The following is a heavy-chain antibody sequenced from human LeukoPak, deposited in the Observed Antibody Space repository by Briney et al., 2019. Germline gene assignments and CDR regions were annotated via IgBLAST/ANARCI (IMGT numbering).Heavy chain of an antibody. CDR3: ARDDPTYYYGSGSYGY. Sequence: ASVKVSCKASGYTFTSYGISWVRQAPGQGLEWMGWISAYNGDTNYAQKLQGRVTMTTDTSTSTAYMELRSLRSDDTAVYYCARDDPTYYYGSGSYGYWGQGTLVTASS. D-gene: IGHD3-10*01. CDR1: GYTFTSYG. CDR2: ISAYNGDT. J-gene: IGHJ4*02. V-gene: IGHV1-18*04.